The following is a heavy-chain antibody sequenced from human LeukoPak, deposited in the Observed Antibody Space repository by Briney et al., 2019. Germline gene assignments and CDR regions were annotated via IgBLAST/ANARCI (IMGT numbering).Heavy chain of an antibody. CDR3: AAYYYDSTSFDY. CDR2: MNPNSGNT. J-gene: IGHJ4*02. V-gene: IGHV1-8*03. CDR1: GYTFTSYD. D-gene: IGHD3-22*01. Sequence: ASVKVSCKASGYTFTSYDINWVRQATGQGLEWMGWMNPNSGNTGYAQKFQGRVTITRNTSISTAYMELSSLRSEDTAVYYCAAYYYDSTSFDYWGQGTLVTVSS.